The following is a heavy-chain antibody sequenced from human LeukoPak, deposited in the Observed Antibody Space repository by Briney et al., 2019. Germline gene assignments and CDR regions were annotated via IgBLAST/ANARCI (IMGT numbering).Heavy chain of an antibody. J-gene: IGHJ4*02. D-gene: IGHD2-2*01. CDR3: AREVISTPSYFDY. Sequence: GGSLRLSCAASGFTFSNYGLSWVRQAPGKGLEWVSFIHRDDKTYYADSVKGRFTMSRDSSKNTLYLQMNSLGADDTAVYYCAREVISTPSYFDYWGQGILVTVSS. V-gene: IGHV3-53*01. CDR2: IHRDDKT. CDR1: GFTFSNYG.